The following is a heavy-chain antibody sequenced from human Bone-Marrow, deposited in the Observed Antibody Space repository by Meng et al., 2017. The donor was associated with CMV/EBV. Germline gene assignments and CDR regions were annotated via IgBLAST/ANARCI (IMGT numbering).Heavy chain of an antibody. V-gene: IGHV3-23*01. CDR3: AKFPLV. CDR1: GFTFSNYW. J-gene: IGHJ3*01. Sequence: GESLKISCAASGFTFSNYWMSWVRQAPGKGLEWVSAISGSGGSTYYANSVKGRFTISRDNSKNTLYLQMNSLRAEDTAVYYCAKFPLVWGQGTMVTVSS. CDR2: ISGSGGST.